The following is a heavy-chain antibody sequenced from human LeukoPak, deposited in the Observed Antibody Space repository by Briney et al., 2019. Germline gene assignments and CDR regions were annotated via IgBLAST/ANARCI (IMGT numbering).Heavy chain of an antibody. J-gene: IGHJ3*02. CDR2: ISSSSSYI. CDR3: ARDCGGGSCYGPYDAFDI. CDR1: GFTFSNYN. D-gene: IGHD2-15*01. Sequence: TGGSLRLSCAASGFTFSNYNMNWVRQAPGKGLEWVSSISSSSSYIYYADSVKGRFTISRGNAKNSLYLQMNSLRAEDTAVYYCARDCGGGSCYGPYDAFDIWGQGTMVTVSS. V-gene: IGHV3-21*01.